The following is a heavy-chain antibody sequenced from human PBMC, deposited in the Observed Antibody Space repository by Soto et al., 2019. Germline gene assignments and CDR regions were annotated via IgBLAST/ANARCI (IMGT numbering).Heavy chain of an antibody. V-gene: IGHV1-3*01. D-gene: IGHD6-13*01. J-gene: IGHJ2*01. CDR1: GYTFTSYA. CDR3: ARVPLASSWYRYFDL. Sequence: SVKVSCTACGYTFTSYAMHWLHQDTGQRLEWMGWINAGNGNTKYSQKFQGRVTITRDTSASTAYMELSSLRSEDTAVYYCARVPLASSWYRYFDLWGRGTLVTVSS. CDR2: INAGNGNT.